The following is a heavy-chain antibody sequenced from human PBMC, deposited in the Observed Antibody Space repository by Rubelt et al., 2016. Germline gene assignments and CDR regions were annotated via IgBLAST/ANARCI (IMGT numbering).Heavy chain of an antibody. J-gene: IGHJ5*02. D-gene: IGHD6-13*01. CDR1: GSSLKSSEVG. CDR2: IYWDDVE. CDR3: APVIAEAGTSSGIDP. Sequence: QITLKESGPTLVKPTQTLTLTCTFSGSSLKSSEVGVAWIRQPPGKALEWLAFIYWDDVERYSPSLKSRLTITTDTSKNQVVLRMTNMDPVDTATYYGAPVIAEAGTSSGIDPWGQGTLVTVSS. V-gene: IGHV2-5*02.